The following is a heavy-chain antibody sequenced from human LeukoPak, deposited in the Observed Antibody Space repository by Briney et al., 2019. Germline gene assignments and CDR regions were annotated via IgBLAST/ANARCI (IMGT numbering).Heavy chain of an antibody. J-gene: IGHJ4*02. Sequence: PGGSLRLSCAASGFTFSSYAMSWVRQAPGKGLEWVSAISGSGGSTYYADSVKGRFTTSRDNSKNTLYLQMGSLRAEDMAVYYCARDGDTAMVPGSFDYWGQGTLVTVSS. CDR3: ARDGDTAMVPGSFDY. CDR2: ISGSGGST. D-gene: IGHD5-18*01. V-gene: IGHV3-23*01. CDR1: GFTFSSYA.